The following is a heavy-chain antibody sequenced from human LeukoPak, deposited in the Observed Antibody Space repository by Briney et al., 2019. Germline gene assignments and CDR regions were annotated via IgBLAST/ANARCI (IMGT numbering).Heavy chain of an antibody. CDR1: GFTFSSYW. CDR2: ISSDGSST. CDR3: TRSTSCSGGSCYSSPWFDP. Sequence: GGSLRLSCTASGFTFSSYWMHWVRQAPGKGLVWVSRISSDGSSTTYADSVKGRFTISRDNAKNTLYLQMNSLRAEDTAVYYRTRSTSCSGGSCYSSPWFDPWGQGTLVTVSS. D-gene: IGHD2-15*01. J-gene: IGHJ5*02. V-gene: IGHV3-74*01.